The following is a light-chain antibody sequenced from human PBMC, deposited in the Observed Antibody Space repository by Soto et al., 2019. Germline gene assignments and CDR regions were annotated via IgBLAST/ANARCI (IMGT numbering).Light chain of an antibody. CDR2: GAT. J-gene: IGKJ1*01. Sequence: EIVLTPSPATLYVSPGGRATLSCRASPNVMYNLAWSQQKPGQAPRLLVYGATTRATDAPPRFRGSGSGTEFSLTISSLQSEDFATYYCQQYGGWPRTFGQGSRVEIK. CDR1: PNVMYN. V-gene: IGKV3-15*01. CDR3: QQYGGWPRT.